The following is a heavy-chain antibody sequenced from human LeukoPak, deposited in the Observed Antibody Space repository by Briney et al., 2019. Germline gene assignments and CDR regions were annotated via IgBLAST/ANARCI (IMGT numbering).Heavy chain of an antibody. Sequence: GGSLRLSCAASGFTFSSYGMHWVRQAPGKGLEWVAAISYDGSNKYYADSVKGRFTISRDNSKNTLYLQMNSLRAEDTAVYYCAKDGDYGGNYGMDVWGQGTTVTVSS. CDR2: ISYDGSNK. D-gene: IGHD4-23*01. J-gene: IGHJ6*02. CDR3: AKDGDYGGNYGMDV. V-gene: IGHV3-30*18. CDR1: GFTFSSYG.